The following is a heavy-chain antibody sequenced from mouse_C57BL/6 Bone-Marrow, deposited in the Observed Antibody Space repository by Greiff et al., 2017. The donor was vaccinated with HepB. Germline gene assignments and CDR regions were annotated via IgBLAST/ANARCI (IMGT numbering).Heavy chain of an antibody. CDR2: INYDGSST. CDR3: ARDLHFFFYFDV. CDR1: GFTFSDYY. Sequence: EVQVVESEGGLVQPGRSMKLSCTASGFTFSDYYMAWVRQVPEKGLEWVANINYDGSSTYYLDSLKSRFIISRDNAKNILYLQMSSLKSEDTATYYCARDLHFFFYFDVWGTGTTVTVSS. J-gene: IGHJ1*03. V-gene: IGHV5-16*01.